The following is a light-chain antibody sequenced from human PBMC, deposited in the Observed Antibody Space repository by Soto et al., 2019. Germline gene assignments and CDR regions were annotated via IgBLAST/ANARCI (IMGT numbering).Light chain of an antibody. J-gene: IGLJ1*01. V-gene: IGLV2-14*01. CDR2: VVS. CDR3: SSYTSSSTLAYV. CDR1: SSDVGGYNY. Sequence: QSVLTQPASVSGSPGQSITISCTGTSSDVGGYNYVSWYQQHPGKAPKLMIYVVSNRPSGVSNRFSGSKSGNTASLTISGLQAEDEADYYCSSYTSSSTLAYVFGTGTKLTVL.